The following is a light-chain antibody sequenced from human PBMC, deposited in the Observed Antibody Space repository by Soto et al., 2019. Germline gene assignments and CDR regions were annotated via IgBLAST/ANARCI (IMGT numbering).Light chain of an antibody. V-gene: IGKV1-33*01. CDR1: QDVGNY. Sequence: DIQMTQSPSSLSASVGDRVTITCQARQDVGNYLNWYQQKPGKPPKLLIYDASNLEAGVPSRFSGNGSGTDFTFTISSLQPEDIATYYCQQYHNLLLTFGGGTKVEI. CDR2: DAS. J-gene: IGKJ4*01. CDR3: QQYHNLLLT.